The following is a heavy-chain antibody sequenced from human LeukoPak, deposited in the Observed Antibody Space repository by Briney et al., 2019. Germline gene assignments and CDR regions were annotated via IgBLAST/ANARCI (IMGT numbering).Heavy chain of an antibody. CDR1: GGTFSSYA. J-gene: IGHJ6*02. CDR2: IIPILGIA. V-gene: IGHV1-69*04. D-gene: IGHD6-13*01. Sequence: SVKVSCKASGGTFSSYAISWVRQAPGQGLEWMGRIIPILGIANYAQKFQGRVTITADKSTSTAYMGLSSLRSEDTAVYYCASSGYNSSWTQYYYGMDVWGQGTTVTVSS. CDR3: ASSGYNSSWTQYYYGMDV.